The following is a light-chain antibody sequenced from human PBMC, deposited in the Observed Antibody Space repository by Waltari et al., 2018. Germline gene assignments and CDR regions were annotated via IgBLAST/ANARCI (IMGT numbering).Light chain of an antibody. V-gene: IGLV2-11*01. Sequence: QSALTQPRSVSGSPGQSVTISCTGTSSDVGGYNSVSWYQQHPGKAPKLMIYDVTKRPSGVPERVSASKSGNTASLTISGLQAEDEADYYCCSYAGIFTLYVFGAGTKVTVL. CDR3: CSYAGIFTLYV. J-gene: IGLJ1*01. CDR1: SSDVGGYNS. CDR2: DVT.